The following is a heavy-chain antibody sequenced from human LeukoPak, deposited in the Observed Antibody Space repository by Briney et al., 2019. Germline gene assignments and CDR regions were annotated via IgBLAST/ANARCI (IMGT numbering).Heavy chain of an antibody. Sequence: PGGSLRLSCAASGFTFSSYEMNWVRQAPGKGLEWVSYISSSGSTIYYADSVKGRFTISRDNAKNSLYLQMNSLRAEDTAVYYCAGESGYYDSSGYSYVYDYWGQGTLVTVSS. CDR2: ISSSGSTI. CDR3: AGESGYYDSSGYSYVYDY. J-gene: IGHJ4*02. CDR1: GFTFSSYE. D-gene: IGHD3-22*01. V-gene: IGHV3-48*03.